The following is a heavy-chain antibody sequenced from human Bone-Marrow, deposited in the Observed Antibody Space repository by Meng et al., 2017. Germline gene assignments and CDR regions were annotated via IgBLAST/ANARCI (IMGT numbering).Heavy chain of an antibody. Sequence: ASVKVSCKASGYTFTTYGISWVRQAPGQGLEWMGWISTYNGYTNYAQKLQGRLTMTTDTSTTTAYMELRSLRSDDTAVYYCARVSAKYCSGGSCYSWFDPWGQGTLVIVSS. D-gene: IGHD2-15*01. V-gene: IGHV1-18*01. CDR3: ARVSAKYCSGGSCYSWFDP. J-gene: IGHJ5*02. CDR2: ISTYNGYT. CDR1: GYTFTTYG.